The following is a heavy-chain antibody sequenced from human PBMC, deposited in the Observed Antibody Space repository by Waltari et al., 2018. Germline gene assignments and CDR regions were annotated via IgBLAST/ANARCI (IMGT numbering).Heavy chain of an antibody. V-gene: IGHV3-30-3*01. CDR1: GFTFSSYA. D-gene: IGHD6-13*01. Sequence: QVQLVESGGGVVQPGRSLRLSCAASGFTFSSYAMHWVRQAPGKGLEGVAVISYDGSNKYYADSVKGRFTISRDNSKNPLYLQMNSLRAEDTAVYYCARAPGIAAAGPPVHYWGQGTLVTVSS. CDR3: ARAPGIAAAGPPVHY. CDR2: ISYDGSNK. J-gene: IGHJ4*02.